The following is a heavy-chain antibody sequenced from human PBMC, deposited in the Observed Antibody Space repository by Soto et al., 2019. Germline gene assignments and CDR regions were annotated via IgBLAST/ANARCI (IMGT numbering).Heavy chain of an antibody. V-gene: IGHV5-51*01. CDR2: IYPGDSDT. J-gene: IGHJ6*02. Sequence: GESLKISCKGSGYTFTNYWIGWVRQMPGKGPEWMGIIYPGDSDTKYNPSFQGQVTISADKSITTTYLQWSSLKASDTAIYYCAASIFYYGMDGWGQGPTVTVSS. CDR1: GYTFTNYW. CDR3: AASIFYYGMDG.